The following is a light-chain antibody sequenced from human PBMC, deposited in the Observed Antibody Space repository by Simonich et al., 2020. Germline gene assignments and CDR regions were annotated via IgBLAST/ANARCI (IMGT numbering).Light chain of an antibody. CDR2: MHN. Sequence: QSVLTQPPSASGTPGQRVTISCSGSSSNIGSNTVNWYQQLPGTAPKHLIYMHNQRPSGVPARFSGSKSCTTASLAISGLQSEDEADYYCAAWDDSLNGVVFGGGTKLTVL. V-gene: IGLV1-44*01. CDR3: AAWDDSLNGVV. CDR1: SSNIGSNT. J-gene: IGLJ2*01.